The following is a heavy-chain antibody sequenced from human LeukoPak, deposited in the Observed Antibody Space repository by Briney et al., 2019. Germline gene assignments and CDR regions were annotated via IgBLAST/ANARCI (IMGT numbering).Heavy chain of an antibody. CDR3: ARDRRVYGCFDY. CDR1: GFTFTSYW. Sequence: RTGGSLRLSCAASGFTFTSYWLNWVRQAPGKGLEWVSRINSNGSSISYADSVKGRFTVFRDNAKNTLYLQMNSLRAEDTAVYYCARDRRVYGCFDYWGQGTLVTVSS. J-gene: IGHJ4*02. V-gene: IGHV3-74*01. D-gene: IGHD6-13*01. CDR2: INSNGSSI.